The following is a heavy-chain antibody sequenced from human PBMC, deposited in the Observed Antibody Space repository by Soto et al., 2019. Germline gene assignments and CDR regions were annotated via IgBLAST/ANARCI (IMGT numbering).Heavy chain of an antibody. J-gene: IGHJ6*02. CDR3: AKDPITRDGYNFYYYGMDV. CDR1: GFTFDDYA. V-gene: IGHV3-9*01. D-gene: IGHD5-12*01. Sequence: GGSLRLSCAASGFTFDDYAMHWVRQAPGKGLEWVSGISWNSGSIGYADSVKGRFTISRDNAKNSLYLQMNSLRAEDTALYYCAKDPITRDGYNFYYYGMDVWGQGTTVTVSS. CDR2: ISWNSGSI.